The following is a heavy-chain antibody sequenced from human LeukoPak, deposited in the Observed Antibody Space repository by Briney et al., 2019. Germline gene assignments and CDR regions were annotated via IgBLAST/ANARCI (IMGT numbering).Heavy chain of an antibody. D-gene: IGHD1-7*01. Sequence: GGSLRLSCAASGFAFSSSWMGWVRQAPGKGLEWVANIKQDGSEKYYVDSVKGRFTISRDNAKDSLYLQVNSLRAEDTAVYYCARDRGWNYDWGQGTLVTVSS. CDR3: ARDRGWNYD. J-gene: IGHJ4*02. CDR1: GFAFSSSW. V-gene: IGHV3-7*01. CDR2: IKQDGSEK.